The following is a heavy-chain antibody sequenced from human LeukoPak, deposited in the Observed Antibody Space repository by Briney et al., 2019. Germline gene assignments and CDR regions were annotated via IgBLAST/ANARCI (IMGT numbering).Heavy chain of an antibody. D-gene: IGHD3-10*01. CDR3: ARDPYSSGYWFDP. Sequence: SETLSLTCTVSGGSISSYYWSWIRQPPGKGLEWIGYIYHSGSTNYNPSLKSRVTISVDTSKNQFSLKLSSVTAADTAVYYCARDPYSSGYWFDPWGQGTLVTVSS. V-gene: IGHV4-59*01. CDR1: GGSISSYY. CDR2: IYHSGST. J-gene: IGHJ5*02.